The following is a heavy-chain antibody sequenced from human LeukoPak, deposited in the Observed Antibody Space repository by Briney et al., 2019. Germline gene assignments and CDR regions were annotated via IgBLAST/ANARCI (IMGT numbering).Heavy chain of an antibody. D-gene: IGHD6-19*01. Sequence: GASVKVSCKASGYTFTSYGISWVRQAPGQGLEWXXXISAYNGNTNYAQKLQGRVTMTTDTSTSTAYMELRSLRSDDTAVYYCARQVTRGWYGKDFDYWGQGTLVTVSS. CDR3: ARQVTRGWYGKDFDY. CDR2: ISAYNGNT. V-gene: IGHV1-18*01. CDR1: GYTFTSYG. J-gene: IGHJ4*02.